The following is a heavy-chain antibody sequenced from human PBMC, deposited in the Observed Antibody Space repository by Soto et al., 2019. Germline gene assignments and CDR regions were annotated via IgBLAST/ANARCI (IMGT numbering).Heavy chain of an antibody. J-gene: IGHJ5*02. CDR1: GGSISSSSYY. V-gene: IGHV4-39*07. CDR2: IYYSGST. D-gene: IGHD1-7*01. Sequence: SETLSLTCTVSGGSISSSSYYWGWIRQPPGKGLEWIGSIYYSGSTYYNPSLKSRVTISVDTSKNQFSLKLSSVTAADTAVYYCARTESGTFDPWGQGTLVTVSS. CDR3: ARTESGTFDP.